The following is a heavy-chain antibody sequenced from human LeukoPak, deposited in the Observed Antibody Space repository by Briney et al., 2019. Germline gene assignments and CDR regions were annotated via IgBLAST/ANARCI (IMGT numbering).Heavy chain of an antibody. CDR3: ARDRGSGWHTFDY. CDR2: ISSSTSYM. D-gene: IGHD6-19*01. Sequence: PGGSLRLSCAASGFTFSSYYMSWVRQAPGKGLEWVSSISSSTSYMFYADSVRGRFTISRDNAKNSLYLQMNSLRAEDTAVYYCARDRGSGWHTFDYWGQGTLVTVSS. CDR1: GFTFSSYY. V-gene: IGHV3-21*01. J-gene: IGHJ4*02.